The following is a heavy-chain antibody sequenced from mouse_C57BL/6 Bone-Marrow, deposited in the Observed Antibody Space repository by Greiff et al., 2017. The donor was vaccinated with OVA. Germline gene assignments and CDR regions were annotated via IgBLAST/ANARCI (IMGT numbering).Heavy chain of an antibody. CDR3: ASEDYYGSRTSYWYCDV. CDR1: GYSITSGYY. Sequence: EVQLVESGPGLVKPSQSLSLTCSVTGYSITSGYYWNWIRQFPGNKLEWMGYISYDGSNNYNPSLKNRISITRDTSKNQFFLKLNSVTTEDTAIYYWASEDYYGSRTSYWYCDVWGTGTTVTVSS. V-gene: IGHV3-6*01. J-gene: IGHJ1*03. CDR2: ISYDGSN. D-gene: IGHD1-1*01.